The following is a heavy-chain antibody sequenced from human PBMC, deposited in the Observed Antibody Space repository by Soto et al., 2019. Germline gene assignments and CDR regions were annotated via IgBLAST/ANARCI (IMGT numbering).Heavy chain of an antibody. V-gene: IGHV1-18*01. CDR1: GYTFTSYG. J-gene: IGHJ4*02. D-gene: IGHD3-9*01. CDR3: AREYYDILTGYYEYRYFDY. Sequence: ASVKVSCKASGYTFTSYGINWVRQAPGQGLEWMGRINTYNGKTNYAQKFQGRVTMITDTSTNTAYMELRSLRSDDTAVYYCAREYYDILTGYYEYRYFDYWGQGTLVTVSS. CDR2: INTYNGKT.